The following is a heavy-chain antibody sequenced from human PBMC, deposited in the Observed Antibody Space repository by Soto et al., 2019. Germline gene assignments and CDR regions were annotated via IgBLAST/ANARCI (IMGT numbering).Heavy chain of an antibody. CDR2: ISGYNGNT. Sequence: QVQLVQSGAEVKKPGASVTVSCKTSGYTFSNYGINWVRQAPGQGLEWMGWISGYNGNTNYAQTVQGRVTMNTDTSTGTVYMELGSLKSDDPAIYYCSRFIMVGGWFDPNYYHGMDVWGQGTTVTVSS. CDR3: SRFIMVGGWFDPNYYHGMDV. V-gene: IGHV1-18*01. D-gene: IGHD6-19*01. J-gene: IGHJ6*02. CDR1: GYTFSNYG.